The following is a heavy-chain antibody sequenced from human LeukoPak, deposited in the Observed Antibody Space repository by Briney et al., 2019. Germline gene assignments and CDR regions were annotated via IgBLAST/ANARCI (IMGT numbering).Heavy chain of an antibody. J-gene: IGHJ6*02. CDR1: GYTLTELS. V-gene: IGHV1-24*01. Sequence: GASVKVSCKVSGYTLTELSMHWVRQAPGKGLEWMGGFDPEDGETIYARKFQGRVTMTEDTSTDTAYMELSSLRSEDTAVYYCATDDNWGHYYGMDVWGQGTTVTVSS. D-gene: IGHD7-27*01. CDR3: ATDDNWGHYYGMDV. CDR2: FDPEDGET.